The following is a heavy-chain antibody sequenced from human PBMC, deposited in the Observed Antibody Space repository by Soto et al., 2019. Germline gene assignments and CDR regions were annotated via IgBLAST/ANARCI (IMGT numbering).Heavy chain of an antibody. CDR3: ARKIMGYSYRFDY. CDR2: ISSSGNDI. V-gene: IGHV3-11*01. Sequence: GGSLRLSCAASGFTFSDYYMTWIRQAPGKGLEWVSYISSSGNDIFYADSVRGRFTISRDNAKKSLFLQMNSLRAEDTAIYYCARKIMGYSYRFDYWGQGTLVTVSS. D-gene: IGHD5-18*01. J-gene: IGHJ4*02. CDR1: GFTFSDYY.